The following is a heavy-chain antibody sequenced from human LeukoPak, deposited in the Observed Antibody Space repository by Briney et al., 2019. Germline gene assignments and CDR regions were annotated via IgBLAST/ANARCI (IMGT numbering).Heavy chain of an antibody. D-gene: IGHD3-10*01. CDR2: INPNSGGT. CDR1: GYTFTGYY. J-gene: IGHJ4*02. V-gene: IGHV1-2*06. CDR3: ARARYYGSGSYYLSDY. Sequence: ASVKVSCKASGYTFTGYYMHWMRQAPGQGLEWMGRINPNSGGTNYAQKFQGRVTMTRDTSISTAYMELSRLRSDDTAVYYCARARYYGSGSYYLSDYWGQGTLVTASS.